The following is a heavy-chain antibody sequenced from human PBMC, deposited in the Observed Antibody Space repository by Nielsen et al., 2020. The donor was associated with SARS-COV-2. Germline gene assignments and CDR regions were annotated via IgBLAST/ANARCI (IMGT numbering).Heavy chain of an antibody. Sequence: ASVKVSCKASGYTFTSYGISWVRQAPGQGLEWMGWISAYNGNTNYAQKLQGRVTMTTDTSTSTAYMELRSLRSDDTAVYYCARGVGFWSGYGYYYYYGMDVWGQGTTVTASS. J-gene: IGHJ6*02. CDR1: GYTFTSYG. CDR3: ARGVGFWSGYGYYYYYGMDV. V-gene: IGHV1-18*01. CDR2: ISAYNGNT. D-gene: IGHD3-3*01.